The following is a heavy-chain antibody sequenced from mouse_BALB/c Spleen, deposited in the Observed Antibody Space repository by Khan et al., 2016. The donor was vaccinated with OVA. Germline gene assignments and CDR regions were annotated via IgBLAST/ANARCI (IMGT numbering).Heavy chain of an antibody. V-gene: IGHV3-6*02. CDR3: ASDETASSCINY. J-gene: IGHJ2*01. D-gene: IGHD1-2*01. CDR2: ISYDGIN. CDR1: GYSITSGCY. Sequence: EVQLQESGPGLVKPSPSLSLTYSVTGYSITSGCYWNWIRQFPGNKLEWMGYISYDGINNYNPSFKNRISITRDTSKNQFFLKLNSVTAEDTATYSGASDETASSCINYWGQGTTLTVSS.